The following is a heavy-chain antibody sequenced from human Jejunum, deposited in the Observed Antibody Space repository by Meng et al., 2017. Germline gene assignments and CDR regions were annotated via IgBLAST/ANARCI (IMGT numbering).Heavy chain of an antibody. CDR2: ISSRGETI. D-gene: IGHD1-1*01. V-gene: IGHV3-48*03. CDR1: GFTFSNYE. CDR3: SRGWDRSGVAPSDTTLSEFDY. Sequence: GESLKISCAVSGFTFSNYEMSWVRQSPGKGLEWVAYISSRGETIYYADSVRGRFTISRDDAKSSLYLQMNSLRVEDTALYYCSRGWDRSGVAPSDTTLSEFDYWGQGALVTVSS. J-gene: IGHJ4*02.